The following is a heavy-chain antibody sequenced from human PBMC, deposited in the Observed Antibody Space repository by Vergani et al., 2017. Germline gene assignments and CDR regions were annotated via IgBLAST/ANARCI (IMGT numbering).Heavy chain of an antibody. CDR1: GSTVSGNY. V-gene: IGHV3-66*02. CDR2: LYSGDET. Sequence: ELQLVESGGGLVQPGGSLRLSCAASGSTVSGNYMTWVRQAPGKWLEWVSHLYSGDETYSAYSVKGRVTISIDTSKNTLHLQINNLRVEDTAVYYCARGNYYCSGTYVDPWGQGTLVTVAS. J-gene: IGHJ5*02. D-gene: IGHD3-10*01. CDR3: ARGNYYCSGTYVDP.